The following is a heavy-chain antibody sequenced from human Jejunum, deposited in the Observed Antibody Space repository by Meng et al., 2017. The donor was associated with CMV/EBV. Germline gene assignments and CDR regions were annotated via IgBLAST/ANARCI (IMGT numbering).Heavy chain of an antibody. CDR1: GFTFSDYG. D-gene: IGHD1-26*01. Sequence: SCAASGFTFSDYGMHWVRQAPGKGLEWVAFIEYDEKNKYYVASVKGRFSISRDNSKNTLYLQMNSLRIEDTAVYYCAKDRYSGVDYWGQGTLVTVSS. J-gene: IGHJ4*02. CDR2: IEYDEKNK. CDR3: AKDRYSGVDY. V-gene: IGHV3-30*02.